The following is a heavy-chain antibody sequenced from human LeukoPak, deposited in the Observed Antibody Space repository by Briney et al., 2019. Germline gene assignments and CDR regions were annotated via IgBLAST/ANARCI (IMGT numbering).Heavy chain of an antibody. CDR3: ARLKHYYDTSGYALFDY. J-gene: IGHJ4*02. Sequence: PSETLSLTCTVSGAPITSYYWSWIRQPPGRGLEYIGYIYYSGSTNYNPSLKSRVTISLDTYKNQLSMKLSSVTAADTAVYYCARLKHYYDTSGYALFDYWGQGTLVTVSS. D-gene: IGHD3-22*01. CDR2: IYYSGST. CDR1: GAPITSYY. V-gene: IGHV4-59*08.